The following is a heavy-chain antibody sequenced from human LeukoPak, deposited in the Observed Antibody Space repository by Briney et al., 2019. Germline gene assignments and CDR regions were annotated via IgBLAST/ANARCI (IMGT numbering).Heavy chain of an antibody. Sequence: GGSLRLSCAASGFTFSSYSMNWVRQAPGKGLEWVSSISSSSSYIYYADSVKGRFTISRDNAMNSLYLQMNSLRAEDTAVYYCARXRTGIAARYFDYWGQGALVTVSS. V-gene: IGHV3-21*01. CDR1: GFTFSSYS. CDR2: ISSSSSYI. CDR3: ARXRTGIAARYFDY. J-gene: IGHJ4*02. D-gene: IGHD6-6*01.